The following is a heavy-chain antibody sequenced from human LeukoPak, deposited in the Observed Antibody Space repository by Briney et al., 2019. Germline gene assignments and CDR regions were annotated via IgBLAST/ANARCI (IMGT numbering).Heavy chain of an antibody. CDR2: IIPILGIA. CDR3: ARDGIAARRPLDY. Sequence: GASVTVSCKASGGTFSIYAISWVRQAPGQGLGWMGRIIPILGIANYAQKFQGRVTITADKSTSTAYMELSSLRSEDTAVYYCARDGIAARRPLDYWGQGTLVSVSS. J-gene: IGHJ4*02. V-gene: IGHV1-69*10. CDR1: GGTFSIYA. D-gene: IGHD6-6*01.